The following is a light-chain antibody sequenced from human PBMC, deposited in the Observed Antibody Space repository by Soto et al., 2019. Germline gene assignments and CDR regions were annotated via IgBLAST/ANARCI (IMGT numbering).Light chain of an antibody. J-gene: IGKJ1*01. CDR1: QSFSTW. Sequence: DIQMTQSPSTLSASVGDRVTITCRASQSFSTWLAWCQQKPGKAPKLLIYDAFTLESGVPSRFSGSGSGTEFTLTITSLQPDDFATYYCQQYHSSWTFGQGTKVDIK. V-gene: IGKV1-5*01. CDR3: QQYHSSWT. CDR2: DAF.